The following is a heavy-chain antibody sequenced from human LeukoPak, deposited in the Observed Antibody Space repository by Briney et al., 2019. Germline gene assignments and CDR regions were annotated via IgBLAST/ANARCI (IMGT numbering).Heavy chain of an antibody. CDR1: GYTFTGYY. D-gene: IGHD3-22*01. V-gene: IGHV1-2*02. CDR2: INPNSGGT. Sequence: ASVKVSCKASGYTFTGYYMHWVRQAPGQGLEWMGWINPNSGGTNYAQKVQGRVTMTRDTSISTDYMERSRLRSDDTAVYYCARYYYDSSGYYSEVDYWGQGTLVTVSS. J-gene: IGHJ4*02. CDR3: ARYYYDSSGYYSEVDY.